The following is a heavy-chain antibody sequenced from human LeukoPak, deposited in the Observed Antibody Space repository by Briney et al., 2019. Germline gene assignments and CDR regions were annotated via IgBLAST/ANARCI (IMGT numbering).Heavy chain of an antibody. CDR2: IYYSGST. Sequence: PSETLSLTCTVSGGSISSGGYYWSWIRQHPGKGLEWIGYIYYSGSTNCNPSLKSRVTISVDTSKNQFSLKLSSVTAADTAVYYCARQVVAAAGDFDYWGQGTLVTVSS. J-gene: IGHJ4*02. D-gene: IGHD6-13*01. CDR3: ARQVVAAAGDFDY. V-gene: IGHV4-61*08. CDR1: GGSISSGGYY.